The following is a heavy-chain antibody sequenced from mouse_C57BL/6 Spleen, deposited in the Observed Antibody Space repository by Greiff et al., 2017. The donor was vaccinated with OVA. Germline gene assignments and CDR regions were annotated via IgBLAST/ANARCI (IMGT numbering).Heavy chain of an antibody. CDR1: GYAFSSSW. CDR2: IYPGDGDT. J-gene: IGHJ3*01. V-gene: IGHV1-82*01. Sequence: VQLQESGPELVKPGASVKISCKASGYAFSSSWMNWVKQRPGKGLEWIGRIYPGDGDTNYNGKFKGKATLTADKSSSTAYLQLSSLTSEDTAVYYCASNYYGSSCLAYWGQGTLVTVSA. CDR3: ASNYYGSSCLAY. D-gene: IGHD1-1*01.